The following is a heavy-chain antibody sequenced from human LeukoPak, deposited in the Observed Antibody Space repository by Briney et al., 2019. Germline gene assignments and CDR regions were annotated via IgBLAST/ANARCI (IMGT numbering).Heavy chain of an antibody. CDR2: ISYDGSNK. D-gene: IGHD3-3*01. CDR3: AREGYYYDFWSGYFDTLYNWFDP. J-gene: IGHJ5*02. Sequence: GGSLRLSCAASGFTFSSYAMHWVRQAPGKGLEWVAVISYDGSNKYYADSVKGRFTISRDNSKNTLCLQMNSLRAEDTAVYYCAREGYYYDFWSGYFDTLYNWFDPWGQGTLVTVSS. CDR1: GFTFSSYA. V-gene: IGHV3-30-3*01.